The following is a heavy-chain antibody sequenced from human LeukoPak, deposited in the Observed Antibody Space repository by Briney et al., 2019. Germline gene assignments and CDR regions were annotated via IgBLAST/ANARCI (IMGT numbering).Heavy chain of an antibody. CDR1: GGTFSSYT. CDR3: ARVPGVYDSIGYYSDY. V-gene: IGHV1-69*02. J-gene: IGHJ4*02. D-gene: IGHD3-22*01. Sequence: ASVKVSCKASGGTFSSYTISWVRQAPGQGLEWMGRIIPILGIANYAQKFQGRVTITADKSTSTAYMELSSLRSEDTAVYYCARVPGVYDSIGYYSDYWGQGTLVTVSS. CDR2: IIPILGIA.